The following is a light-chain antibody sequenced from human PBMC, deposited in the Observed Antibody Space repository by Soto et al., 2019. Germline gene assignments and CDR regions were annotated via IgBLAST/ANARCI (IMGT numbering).Light chain of an antibody. V-gene: IGLV2-14*01. CDR3: ISYIPSTTTHWV. J-gene: IGLJ3*02. Sequence: QSALTQPASVSGSPGQSITISCTGTNSDVGGYDRVSWYQHHPGKAPKLLIFEVYNRPSGISDRFSGSKSGDTASLTISGLQAEDEADYYCISYIPSTTTHWVSGGGTKVTVL. CDR1: NSDVGGYDR. CDR2: EVY.